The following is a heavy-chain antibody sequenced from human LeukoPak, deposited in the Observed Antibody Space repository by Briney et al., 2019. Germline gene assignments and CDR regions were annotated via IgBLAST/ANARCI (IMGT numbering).Heavy chain of an antibody. V-gene: IGHV5-51*01. D-gene: IGHD5-24*01. CDR2: VFPLDSDT. CDR1: GYNFPTYW. J-gene: IGHJ4*02. Sequence: GESLKISCKGSGYNFPTYWIGWVRQMPGRGLEWMGQVFPLDSDTTYSPTFQGQVTISADTSTSTAHLQWSSLKASDTAIYYCTAFNRDDYRNFNSWGQGTLVTVSS. CDR3: TAFNRDDYRNFNS.